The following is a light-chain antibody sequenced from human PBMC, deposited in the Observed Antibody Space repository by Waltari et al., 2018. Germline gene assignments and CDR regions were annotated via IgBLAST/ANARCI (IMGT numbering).Light chain of an antibody. CDR1: SSDVGGYNS. Sequence: QSALTQPASVSGSPGQSITISCTGTSSDVGGYNSVTWYQQHPGKAPKLMIYDVSNRPSGVSNRFSGSKSGNTASLTISGLQAEDEADYYCSSYTSSSTLWVFGGGTKLTVL. CDR2: DVS. V-gene: IGLV2-14*03. CDR3: SSYTSSSTLWV. J-gene: IGLJ3*02.